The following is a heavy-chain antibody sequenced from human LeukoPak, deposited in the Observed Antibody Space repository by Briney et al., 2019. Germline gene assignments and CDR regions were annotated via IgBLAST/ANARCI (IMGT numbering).Heavy chain of an antibody. CDR2: IYYSGST. D-gene: IGHD1-1*01. CDR1: GGSISSYY. V-gene: IGHV4-59*08. CDR3: ARSWNDGYYGMDV. J-gene: IGHJ6*02. Sequence: SETLSLTCTVSGGSISSYYWSWIRQPPGKGLGWVGYIYYSGSTNYNPSLKSRVTISVDTSKNQFSLKLSSVTAADTAVYYCARSWNDGYYGMDVWGQGTTVTVSS.